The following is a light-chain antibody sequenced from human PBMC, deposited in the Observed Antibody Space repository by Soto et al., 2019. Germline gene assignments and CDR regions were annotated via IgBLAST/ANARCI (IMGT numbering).Light chain of an antibody. CDR3: QQYNSYSRT. V-gene: IGKV1-5*03. Sequence: DIQMTQSPSTLSASVGDRVTITCRANQSISSWLAWYQQKPGKAPKLLIYKASSLESGVPSRFSGSGSGTEFTLTISSLQPDDFATYYCQQYNSYSRTFGQGTKVEMK. CDR2: KAS. J-gene: IGKJ1*01. CDR1: QSISSW.